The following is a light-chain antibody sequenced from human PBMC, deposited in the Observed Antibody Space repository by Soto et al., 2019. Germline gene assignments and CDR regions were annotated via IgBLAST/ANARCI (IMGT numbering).Light chain of an antibody. V-gene: IGLV2-14*01. CDR2: DVS. CDR1: SSDFGGYNY. J-gene: IGLJ1*01. CDR3: SSYTGSSTLDV. Sequence: QSALTQPASVSGSPGQSITISCTGTSSDFGGYNYVSWYQQHPGKAPKLMIYDVSNRPSGVSNRFSGSKSGNTASLTISGLQAEDEADYYCSSYTGSSTLDVFGTGTKVTVL.